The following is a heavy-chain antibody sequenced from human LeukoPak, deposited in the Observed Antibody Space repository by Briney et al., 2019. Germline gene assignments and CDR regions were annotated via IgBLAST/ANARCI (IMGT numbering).Heavy chain of an antibody. D-gene: IGHD6-19*01. J-gene: IGHJ3*02. V-gene: IGHV3-74*01. CDR3: ARGASVVAGNDNAFDI. Sequence: PGGSLRLSCAGSGFTFSSYWMHWVRQAPGKGLVWVSRISTDASSTTYADSVKGRFTISRDNAKGTLYLQMNSLRAEDTAVYYCARGASVVAGNDNAFDIWGQGTMVTVSS. CDR2: ISTDASST. CDR1: GFTFSSYW.